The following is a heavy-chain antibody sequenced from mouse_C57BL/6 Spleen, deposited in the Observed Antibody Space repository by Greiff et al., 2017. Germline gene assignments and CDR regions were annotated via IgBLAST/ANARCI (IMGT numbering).Heavy chain of an antibody. J-gene: IGHJ2*01. CDR2: IYPGDGDT. D-gene: IGHD3-3*01. CDR3: ARGRGPTNS. CDR1: GYAFSSSW. Sequence: VQGVESGPELVKPGASVTISCKASGYAFSSSWMNWVKQRPGKGLEWIGRIYPGDGDTNYNGKFKGKATLTADKSSSTAYMQLSSLTSEDSAVYFCARGRGPTNSWGQGTTLTVSS. V-gene: IGHV1-82*01.